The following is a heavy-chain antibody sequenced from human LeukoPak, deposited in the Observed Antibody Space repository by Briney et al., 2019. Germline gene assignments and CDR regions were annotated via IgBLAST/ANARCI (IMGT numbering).Heavy chain of an antibody. CDR1: GGSFSGYY. V-gene: IGHV4-34*01. Sequence: SETLSLTCAVYGGSFSGYYWSWIRQPPGKGLEWIGEINHSGSTNYNPSLKSRVTISVDTSKNQFSLRLSSVTAADTAVYYCARSHSSGRYYYYYYGMDVWGQGTTVTVSS. D-gene: IGHD6-25*01. CDR2: INHSGST. CDR3: ARSHSSGRYYYYYYGMDV. J-gene: IGHJ6*02.